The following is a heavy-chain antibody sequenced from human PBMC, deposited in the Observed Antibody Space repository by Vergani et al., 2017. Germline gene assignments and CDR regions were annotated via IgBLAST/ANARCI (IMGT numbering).Heavy chain of an antibody. CDR3: LTGTRERD. D-gene: IGHD4-17*01. CDR1: GFAFDRYW. CDR2: ISPDGDIT. J-gene: IGHJ4*02. V-gene: IGHV3-74*01. Sequence: EEQLVESGGGLVQPGGSLRLSCAASGFAFDRYWMHWVRQTPEKGLVWVSRISPDGDITLNADSVKGRFTISRDNARTTLYLQMTNLRDEDTAVYYCLTGTRERDWGQGTLVTVSS.